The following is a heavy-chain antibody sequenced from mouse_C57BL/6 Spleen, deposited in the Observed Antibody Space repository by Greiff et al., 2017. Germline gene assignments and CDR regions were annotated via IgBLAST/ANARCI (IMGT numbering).Heavy chain of an antibody. V-gene: IGHV1-62-3*01. J-gene: IGHJ4*01. Sequence: VQLQQPGAELVKPGASVKLSCKASGYTFTGYWMHWVKQRPGRGLEWIGWIDPDSGGTEYTEKFKSKATLTVDTSSSTAYLQLSSLTSEDSAVYYCARRETVNVPYYAIDDWGTGTTVTVSS. D-gene: IGHD3-2*01. CDR1: GYTFTGYW. CDR2: IDPDSGGT. CDR3: ARRETVNVPYYAIDD.